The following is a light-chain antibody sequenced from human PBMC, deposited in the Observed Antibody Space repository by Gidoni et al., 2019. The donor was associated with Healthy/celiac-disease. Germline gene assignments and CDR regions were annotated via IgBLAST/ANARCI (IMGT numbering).Light chain of an antibody. CDR1: QSVLYSSNNKNY. CDR3: QQYYSTLLIT. Sequence: DIVMTQSPDSLALSLGERATINCKSSQSVLYSSNNKNYLAWYQQKPGQPPKLLIYWASTRESGVPDRFSGSGSGTDFTLTISSLQAEDVAVYYCQQYYSTLLITFGQGTRLEIK. V-gene: IGKV4-1*01. J-gene: IGKJ5*01. CDR2: WAS.